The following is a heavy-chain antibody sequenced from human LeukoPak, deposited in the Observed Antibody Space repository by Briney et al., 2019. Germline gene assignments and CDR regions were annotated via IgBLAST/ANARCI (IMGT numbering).Heavy chain of an antibody. V-gene: IGHV3-7*01. CDR2: IKNDGSEK. Sequence: AGGSLRLSCAASGFTFSSYWMNWVRQAPGKGLEWVSNIKNDGSEKYYADSVKGRFTISRDNAKNSLYLQMNSLRAEDTAVYYCAIDGIAAAGPPYDAFDIWGQGTMVTVSS. CDR1: GFTFSSYW. J-gene: IGHJ3*02. D-gene: IGHD6-13*01. CDR3: AIDGIAAAGPPYDAFDI.